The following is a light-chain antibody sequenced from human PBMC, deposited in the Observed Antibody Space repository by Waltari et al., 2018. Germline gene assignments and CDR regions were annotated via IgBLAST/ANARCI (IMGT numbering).Light chain of an antibody. CDR2: END. J-gene: IGLJ2*01. CDR3: GTFDSSLSGGV. Sequence: QTVLTQPPSMSASPGQTVIISCSGCSANIEKQYVSQYQQVPGTAPKLPIYENDKRPSGIPDRFSGSKSGTSATLAITGLQTGDEADYYCGTFDSSLSGGVFGGETKLTVL. CDR1: SANIEKQY. V-gene: IGLV1-51*01.